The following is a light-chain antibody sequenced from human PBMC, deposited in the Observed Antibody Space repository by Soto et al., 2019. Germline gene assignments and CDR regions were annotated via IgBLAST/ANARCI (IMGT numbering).Light chain of an antibody. CDR2: DAS. CDR3: QQRSNWPLT. V-gene: IGKV3-11*01. CDR1: QSVSSY. Sequence: EVVLPQSHATLSLSPGEKAPHXCWASQSVSSYLAWYQQKPGQAPRLLIYDASNRATGIPSRFSGSGSGTDFTLTISSLEPEDFAVYYCQQRSNWPLTFGGGTKVDNK. J-gene: IGKJ4*01.